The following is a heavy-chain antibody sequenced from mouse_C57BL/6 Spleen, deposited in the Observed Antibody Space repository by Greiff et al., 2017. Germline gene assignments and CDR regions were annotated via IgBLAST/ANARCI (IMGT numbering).Heavy chain of an antibody. CDR1: GYTFTDYE. Sequence: VKLQESGAELVRPGASVTLSCKASGYTFTDYEMHWVKQTPVHGLEWIGAIDPETGGTAYNQKFKGKAILTADKSSSTAYMELRSLTSEDAAVYDCTGDYDVGFAYWGQGTLVTVSA. J-gene: IGHJ3*01. V-gene: IGHV1-15*01. CDR2: IDPETGGT. D-gene: IGHD2-4*01. CDR3: TGDYDVGFAY.